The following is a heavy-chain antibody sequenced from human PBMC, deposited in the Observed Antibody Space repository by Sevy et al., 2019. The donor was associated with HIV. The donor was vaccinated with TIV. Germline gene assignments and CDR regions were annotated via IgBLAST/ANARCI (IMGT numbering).Heavy chain of an antibody. Sequence: SETLSLTCSVSGGSIRSTSYYWGWIRQPPGKGLEWIASFDYAGTTYYTPARKSRVTISGDMSKNQFSLKLKSVTVADKAFYYCARYVRGDYAGGFDSWGQGTLVTVSS. CDR2: FDYAGTT. V-gene: IGHV4-39*01. CDR3: ARYVRGDYAGGFDS. D-gene: IGHD4-17*01. J-gene: IGHJ5*01. CDR1: GGSIRSTSYY.